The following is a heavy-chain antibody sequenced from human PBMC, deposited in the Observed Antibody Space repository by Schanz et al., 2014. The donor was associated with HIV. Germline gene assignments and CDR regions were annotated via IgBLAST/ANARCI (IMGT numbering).Heavy chain of an antibody. D-gene: IGHD1-1*01. J-gene: IGHJ4*02. CDR3: ARDGYNSLSRKDYYFDT. CDR2: IWYDGSKK. CDR1: GFTFSSYG. V-gene: IGHV3-33*01. Sequence: QVQLVESGGGVVQPGRSLRLSCAASGFTFSSYGMHWVRQAPGKGLEWVAVIWYDGSKKYYADSVKGRFTISRDNSKNMLYLQMNSLRVEDTAVYFCARDGYNSLSRKDYYFDTWGQGTLVTVSS.